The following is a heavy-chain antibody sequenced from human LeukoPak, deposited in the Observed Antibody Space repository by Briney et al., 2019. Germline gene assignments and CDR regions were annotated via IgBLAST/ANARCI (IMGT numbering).Heavy chain of an antibody. CDR1: GFTFSSYA. CDR2: IWSDGSYK. J-gene: IGHJ4*02. Sequence: GGSLRLSCAASGFTFSSYAMHWVRQAPGKGLEWVAVIWSDGSYKNYADSVQGRFTISRDNSKNTVYLQMNSLRAEDTAVYYCAGSYVSRSFDYWGQGTLVTVSS. D-gene: IGHD3-16*01. CDR3: AGSYVSRSFDY. V-gene: IGHV3-33*01.